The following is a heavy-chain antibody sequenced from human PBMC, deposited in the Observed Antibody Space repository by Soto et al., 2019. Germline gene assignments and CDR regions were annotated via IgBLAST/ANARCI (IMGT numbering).Heavy chain of an antibody. CDR1: GFTFSSYS. D-gene: IGHD5-18*01. J-gene: IGHJ6*02. V-gene: IGHV3-21*01. Sequence: GGSLRLSCAASGFTFSSYSMNWVRQAPGKGLEWVSSISSSSSYIYYADSVKGRFTISRDNAKNSLYLQMNSLRAEDTAVYYCARDQSPTAMVYYYYGMDVWGQGTTVTVSS. CDR3: ARDQSPTAMVYYYYGMDV. CDR2: ISSSSSYI.